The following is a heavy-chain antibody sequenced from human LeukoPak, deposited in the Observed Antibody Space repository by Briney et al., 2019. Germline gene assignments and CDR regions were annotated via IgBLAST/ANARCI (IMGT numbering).Heavy chain of an antibody. V-gene: IGHV4-4*07. CDR3: ASARSDNYYYYSMDV. J-gene: IGHJ6*03. Sequence: SETLSLTCTVSGGSISSYYWSWIRQPAGKGLEWIGRIYTSGSTNYNPSLKSRVTMSVDTSKNQFSLKLSSVTAADTAVYYCASARSDNYYYYSMDVWGKGTTVTVSS. CDR2: IYTSGST. CDR1: GGSISSYY. D-gene: IGHD3-9*01.